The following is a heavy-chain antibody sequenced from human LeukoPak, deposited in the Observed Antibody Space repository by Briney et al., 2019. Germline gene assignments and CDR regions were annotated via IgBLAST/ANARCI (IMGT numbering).Heavy chain of an antibody. V-gene: IGHV1-3*01. Sequence: ASVKVSCKASGYTFTSYAMHWVRQAPGQRLEWMGWINAGNGNTKYSQKFQGRVTITGDTSASTAYMELSSLRSEDTAVYYCARGAAMVPVLDYWGQGTLVTVSS. CDR1: GYTFTSYA. CDR2: INAGNGNT. CDR3: ARGAAMVPVLDY. D-gene: IGHD5-18*01. J-gene: IGHJ4*02.